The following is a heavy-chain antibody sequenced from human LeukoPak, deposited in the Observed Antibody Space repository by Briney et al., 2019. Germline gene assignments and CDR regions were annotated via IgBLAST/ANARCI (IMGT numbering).Heavy chain of an antibody. CDR2: INPNSGGT. CDR1: GYTFTGYY. Sequence: GASVKVSCKASGYTFTGYYMHWVGQAPGQGLEWMGSINPNSGGTNYAQKFQGRVNMTRDTSISTAYMELSRLRSDDTAVYYCARGYCSSTSCYRDKGFWFDPWGQGTLVTVSS. J-gene: IGHJ5*02. D-gene: IGHD2-2*02. V-gene: IGHV1-2*02. CDR3: ARGYCSSTSCYRDKGFWFDP.